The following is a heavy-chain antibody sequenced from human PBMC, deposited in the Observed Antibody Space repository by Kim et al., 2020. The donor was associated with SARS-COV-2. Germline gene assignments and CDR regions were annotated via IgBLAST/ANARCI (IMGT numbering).Heavy chain of an antibody. V-gene: IGHV3-NL1*01. D-gene: IGHD3-16*01. CDR2: T. CDR3: ARDRLGEYGMDV. Sequence: TYIDNTVKVRFTISRANSKNTLYLQMNSTRAEDTAVYYCARDRLGEYGMDVWGQGTTVTVSS. J-gene: IGHJ6*02.